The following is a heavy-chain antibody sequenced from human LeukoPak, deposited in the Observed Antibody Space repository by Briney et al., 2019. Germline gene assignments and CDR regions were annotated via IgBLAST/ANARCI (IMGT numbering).Heavy chain of an antibody. Sequence: SETLSLTCTVSGGSISSSSYYWGWIRQPPGKGLEWIGSIYYSGSTSYNPSLKSRVTISVDTSKNQFSVKLSSVTAADTAVYYCARHVGVDDSSWYYFDYWGQGTPVTVSS. D-gene: IGHD6-13*01. J-gene: IGHJ4*02. V-gene: IGHV4-39*01. CDR1: GGSISSSSYY. CDR2: IYYSGST. CDR3: ARHVGVDDSSWYYFDY.